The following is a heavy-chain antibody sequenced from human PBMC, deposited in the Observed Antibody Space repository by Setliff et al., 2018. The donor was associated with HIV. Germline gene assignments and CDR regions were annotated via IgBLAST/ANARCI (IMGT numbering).Heavy chain of an antibody. CDR1: GYTFTNYD. V-gene: IGHV1-46*01. J-gene: IGHJ3*02. CDR2: INPSGGKT. CDR3: ARCYYDSSGTTDAFDI. Sequence: ASVKVSCKASGYTFTNYDIHWVRQAPGQGLEWMGLINPSGGKTSYAKKFQGRLTMTRDTSRSTVYMELSSLRSEDTAMYYCARCYYDSSGTTDAFDIWGQGTLVTV. D-gene: IGHD3-22*01.